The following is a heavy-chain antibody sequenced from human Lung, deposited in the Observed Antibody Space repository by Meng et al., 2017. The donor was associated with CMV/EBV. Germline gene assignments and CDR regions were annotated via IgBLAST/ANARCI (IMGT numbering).Heavy chain of an antibody. CDR3: ARFGEVIDY. CDR1: GYNFTGYY. D-gene: IGHD3-10*01. J-gene: IGHJ4*02. CDR2: INPKSGAT. V-gene: IGHV1-2*06. Sequence: QVQLVQSGAEVKKPGASVKVSCKTSGYNFTGYYTHWVRQAPGQGLEWMGRINPKSGATDYAQKFQGRVTLTRDTSINTAYMELNRLTSDDTAVYYCARFGEVIDYWGQGTLVTVSS.